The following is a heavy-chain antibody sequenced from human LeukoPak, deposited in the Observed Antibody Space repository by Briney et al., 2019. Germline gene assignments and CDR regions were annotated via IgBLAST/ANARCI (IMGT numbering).Heavy chain of an antibody. D-gene: IGHD3-10*01. CDR1: GFTFSSYR. CDR2: IKQDGSEK. Sequence: GGSLRLSCAASGFTFSSYRMSWVRQAPGKGLEWVANIKQDGSEKYYVDSVKGRFTISRDNAKNSLYLQMNSLRAEDTAVYYCARWRITMVRGANYYYGMDVWGQGTTVTVSS. CDR3: ARWRITMVRGANYYYGMDV. V-gene: IGHV3-7*01. J-gene: IGHJ6*02.